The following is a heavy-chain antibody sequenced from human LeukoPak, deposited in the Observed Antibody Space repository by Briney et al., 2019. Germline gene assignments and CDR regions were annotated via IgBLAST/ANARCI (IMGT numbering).Heavy chain of an antibody. J-gene: IGHJ4*02. Sequence: PSETLSLTCTVSGYSISSGYYWGWIRQPPGKGLEWIGSIYHSGSTYYNPSLQSRVTISVDTSKNQFSLTLTSVTAADTAVYYCAKDHYRYCSSTSCYSGCDYWGQGTLVTVSS. D-gene: IGHD2-2*01. CDR1: GYSISSGYY. CDR3: AKDHYRYCSSTSCYSGCDY. CDR2: IYHSGST. V-gene: IGHV4-38-2*02.